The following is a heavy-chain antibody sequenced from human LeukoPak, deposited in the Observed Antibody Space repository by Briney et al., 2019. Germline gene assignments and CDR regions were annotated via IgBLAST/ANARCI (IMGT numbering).Heavy chain of an antibody. CDR3: ARHDSSGPYNAFDV. Sequence: KASETLSLTCTVSGGSISSSSYYWGWIRQPPGKGLEWIGTIYDRGTTYYNPSLKSRVTISADTSKNQFSLKLSSVTAADTAVYYCARHDSSGPYNAFDVWGQGTMVTVSS. D-gene: IGHD3-22*01. V-gene: IGHV4-39*01. CDR2: IYDRGTT. J-gene: IGHJ3*01. CDR1: GGSISSSSYY.